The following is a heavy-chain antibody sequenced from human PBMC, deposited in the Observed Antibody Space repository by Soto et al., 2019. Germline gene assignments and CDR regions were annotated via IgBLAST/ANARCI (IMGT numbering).Heavy chain of an antibody. CDR3: ARDRAGDLYCLDF. CDR1: GGSISSGGYY. CDR2: IYYSGST. Sequence: SQTLSLTCTVSGGSISSGGYYWSWIRQHPGKGLEWSGYIYYSGSTYYNPSLKSRVTISVDTSKNQFSLKLSSVTAADTAVYYCARDRAGDLYCLDFWGQGTTVTVS. J-gene: IGHJ6*02. D-gene: IGHD2-21*01. V-gene: IGHV4-31*03.